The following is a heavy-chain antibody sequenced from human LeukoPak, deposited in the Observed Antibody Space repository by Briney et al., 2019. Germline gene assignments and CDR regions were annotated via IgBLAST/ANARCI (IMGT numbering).Heavy chain of an antibody. J-gene: IGHJ4*02. V-gene: IGHV1-46*01. CDR3: ARDNHRGSGRVFDY. D-gene: IGHD3-10*01. CDR1: GYTFTSYY. CDR2: INPSGGST. Sequence: GASVKVSCKASGYTFTSYYMYWVRQAPGQGLEWMGIINPSGGSTTYAQNFQGRVTMTRDTSTTTVYMELSSLRSEDTAVYYCARDNHRGSGRVFDYWGQGTLVTVSS.